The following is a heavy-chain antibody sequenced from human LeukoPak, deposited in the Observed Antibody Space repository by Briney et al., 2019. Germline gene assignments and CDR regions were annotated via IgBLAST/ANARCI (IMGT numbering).Heavy chain of an antibody. Sequence: ASVKVSCKAPGYTFTSYYMHWVRQAPGQGLEWMGIINPSGGSTSYAQKFQGRVTMTRDTSTSTVYMELSSLRSEDTAVYYCAREGDIVATIGWMLSYYYYMDVWGKGTTVTVSS. CDR3: AREGDIVATIGWMLSYYYYMDV. V-gene: IGHV1-46*03. J-gene: IGHJ6*03. CDR2: INPSGGST. D-gene: IGHD5-12*01. CDR1: GYTFTSYY.